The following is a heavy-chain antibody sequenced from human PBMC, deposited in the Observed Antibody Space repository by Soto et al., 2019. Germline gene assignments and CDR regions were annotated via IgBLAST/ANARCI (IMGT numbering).Heavy chain of an antibody. Sequence: ASVKVSCKASGYTFTSYGISWVRQAPGQGLEWMGWISAYNGNTNYAQKLQGRVTMTTDTSTSTAYMELSSVTAADTAVYYCARLPLGPVWGQGTLVTVSS. J-gene: IGHJ4*02. V-gene: IGHV1-18*01. CDR1: GYTFTSYG. CDR3: ARLPLGPV. CDR2: ISAYNGNT. D-gene: IGHD3-16*02.